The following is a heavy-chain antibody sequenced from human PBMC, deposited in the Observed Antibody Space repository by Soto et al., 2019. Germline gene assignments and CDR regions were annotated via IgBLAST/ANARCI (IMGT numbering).Heavy chain of an antibody. Sequence: ASVKVSCKASGYTFPSYGISWVRQAPGQGREGMGWISAYNSNTNYAQKLQGRVTMTTDTSTSTAYMELRSLRSDDTAVYYCARAYCSSTSCYFPPGDYYYGMDVWGQGTTVTVSS. V-gene: IGHV1-18*04. CDR1: GYTFPSYG. D-gene: IGHD2-2*01. CDR3: ARAYCSSTSCYFPPGDYYYGMDV. CDR2: ISAYNSNT. J-gene: IGHJ6*02.